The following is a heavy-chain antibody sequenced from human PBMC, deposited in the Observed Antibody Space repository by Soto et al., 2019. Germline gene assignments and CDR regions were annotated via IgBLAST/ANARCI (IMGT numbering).Heavy chain of an antibody. J-gene: IGHJ4*02. Sequence: EVQLVESGGGLVQPGGSLRLSCAASGFTFSSYEMNWVRQAPGKGLEWVSYISSSGSTIYYADSVKGRFTISRDNAKNSLYLQMNSLRAEDTAVYYCARDMGSSCPDYWGQGTPVTVSS. D-gene: IGHD6-13*01. CDR1: GFTFSSYE. CDR2: ISSSGSTI. CDR3: ARDMGSSCPDY. V-gene: IGHV3-48*03.